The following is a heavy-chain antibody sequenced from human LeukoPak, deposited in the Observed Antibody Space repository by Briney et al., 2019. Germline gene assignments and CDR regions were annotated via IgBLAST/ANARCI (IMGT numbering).Heavy chain of an antibody. CDR3: ATATQFCPSTSCPHYYYYYHMDV. CDR1: AYSVSSAYY. J-gene: IGHJ6*03. V-gene: IGHV4-38-2*02. D-gene: IGHD2-2*01. CDR2: IYYSGSN. Sequence: SGPGLVKPSETLSLTCTVSAYSVSSAYYWGWIRQSPGKGLEWIGSIYYSGSNYYNPSLKSRVTISVDTSKNQFSLKLNSVTAAETAVYYCATATQFCPSTSCPHYYYYYHMDVWGKGTTVTVSS.